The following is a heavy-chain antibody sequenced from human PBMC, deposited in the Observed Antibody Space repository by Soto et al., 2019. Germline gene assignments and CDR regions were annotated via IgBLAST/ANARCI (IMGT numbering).Heavy chain of an antibody. CDR3: ANSEYSRYKNIDV. Sequence: QVQLVESGGGVVQPGRSLRLSCAASGFTFRGYGMHWVRQAPGRGLEWVALISYDGSIKYYADSVRGRFTISRDNSKNTLYLQMNSLRAKDTAVYYCANSEYSRYKNIDVWGQGTTVTVSS. J-gene: IGHJ6*02. V-gene: IGHV3-30*18. CDR2: ISYDGSIK. D-gene: IGHD5-18*01. CDR1: GFTFRGYG.